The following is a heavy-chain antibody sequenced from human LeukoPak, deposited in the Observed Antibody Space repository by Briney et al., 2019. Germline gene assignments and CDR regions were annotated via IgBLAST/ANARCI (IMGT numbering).Heavy chain of an antibody. Sequence: GESLRLSCAASGFTFRDYWMTWVRQAAGKGLEWVASIEPDGSEKYYADSVKGRFTLSRDNVENSLYLQMNTLRVDVTAVYYCAQGHYHMDVGGHGTTVTVSS. CDR3: AQGHYHMDV. CDR1: GFTFRDYW. CDR2: IEPDGSEK. V-gene: IGHV3-7*01. J-gene: IGHJ6*02.